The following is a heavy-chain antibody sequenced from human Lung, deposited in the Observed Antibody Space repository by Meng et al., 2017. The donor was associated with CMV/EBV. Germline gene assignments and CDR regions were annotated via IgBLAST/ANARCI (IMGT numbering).Heavy chain of an antibody. V-gene: IGHV1-8*01. CDR3: ARGYCSGGSCPVFDP. J-gene: IGHJ5*02. CDR1: GYTFTSYD. CDR2: MNPNSGNT. Sequence: GAEVKQPGPAGKVSCKASGYTFTSYDINGVRQATGQGLEWMGWMNPNSGNTGYAQKFQGRVTMTRNTSISTAYMELSSLRSEDTAVYYCARGYCSGGSCPVFDPWGQGTLVTVSS. D-gene: IGHD2-15*01.